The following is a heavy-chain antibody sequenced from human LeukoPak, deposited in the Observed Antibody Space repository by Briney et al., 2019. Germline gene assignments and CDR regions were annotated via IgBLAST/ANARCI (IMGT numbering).Heavy chain of an antibody. D-gene: IGHD2-21*02. Sequence: GGSPRLSCAASGFTFSDYYMSWIRQAPGKGLEWVSGIGAGGTGTFYADSVKGRFTISRDNSKNTVYLQMNSLRAEDTALYYCAKRGVPTAFDHWGQGTLVTVSS. CDR2: IGAGGTGT. V-gene: IGHV3-23*01. J-gene: IGHJ4*02. CDR3: AKRGVPTAFDH. CDR1: GFTFSDYY.